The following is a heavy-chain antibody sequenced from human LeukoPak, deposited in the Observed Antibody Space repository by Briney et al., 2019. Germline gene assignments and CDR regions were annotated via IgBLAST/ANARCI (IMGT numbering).Heavy chain of an antibody. CDR2: ISGSGGST. V-gene: IGHV3-23*01. CDR3: ARDQGQLWHRPLDY. D-gene: IGHD5-18*01. Sequence: PGGSLRLSCAASGFTFSSYAMSWVRQAPGKGLEWVSAISGSGGSTYYADSVKGRFTISRDNAKNSLYLQMNSLRAEDTAVYYCARDQGQLWHRPLDYWGQGTLVTVSS. J-gene: IGHJ4*02. CDR1: GFTFSSYA.